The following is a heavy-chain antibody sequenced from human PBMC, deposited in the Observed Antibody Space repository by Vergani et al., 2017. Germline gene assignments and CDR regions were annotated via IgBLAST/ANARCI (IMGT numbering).Heavy chain of an antibody. CDR2: INPSGGST. V-gene: IGHV1-46*01. J-gene: IGHJ6*03. D-gene: IGHD1-14*01. Sequence: QVQLVQSGAEVKKPGSSVKVSCKASGGTFSSYAISWVRQAPGQGLEWMGIINPSGGSTSYAQKFQGRVTMTRDTSTSTVYMELSSLRSEDTAVYYCARGSLRITDRHYYYYMDVWGKGTTVTVSS. CDR3: ARGSLRITDRHYYYYMDV. CDR1: GGTFSSYA.